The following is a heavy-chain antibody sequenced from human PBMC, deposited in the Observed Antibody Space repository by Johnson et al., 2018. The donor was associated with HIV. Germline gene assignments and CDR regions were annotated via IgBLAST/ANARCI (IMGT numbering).Heavy chain of an antibody. J-gene: IGHJ3*02. D-gene: IGHD5-24*01. CDR1: GFTVSSNY. V-gene: IGHV3-9*01. CDR2: ISWNSGSI. CDR3: ARALLSASTIGAFDI. Sequence: VHLVESGGGVVQPGRSLRLSCAASGFTVSSNYMHWVRQAPGKGLEWVSGISWNSGSIGYADSVKGRFTISRDNSKNTLYLQMNSLRAEDTAVYYCARALLSASTIGAFDIWGQGTMVTVSS.